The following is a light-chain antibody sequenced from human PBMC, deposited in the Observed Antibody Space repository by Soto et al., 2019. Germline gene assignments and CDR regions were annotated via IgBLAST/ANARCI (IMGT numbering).Light chain of an antibody. Sequence: QSVLTQPPSASGTPGQRVTISCSGSSSNIGSNYVSWYQHLPGAAPTLLISRSDQRPSGVPDRFSGSKSGTSASLAISGLRSEDEADYFCAVRDDSLSGHWVFGGGTQLTVL. J-gene: IGLJ3*02. CDR3: AVRDDSLSGHWV. CDR2: RSD. V-gene: IGLV1-47*01. CDR1: SSNIGSNY.